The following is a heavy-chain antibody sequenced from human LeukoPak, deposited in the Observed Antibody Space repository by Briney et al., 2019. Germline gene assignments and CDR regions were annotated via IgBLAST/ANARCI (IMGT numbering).Heavy chain of an antibody. J-gene: IGHJ4*02. CDR2: LSGSGATS. CDR1: GLSFSNAW. D-gene: IGHD2-8*01. V-gene: IGHV3-23*01. Sequence: GGSLRLSCTASGLSFSNAWMSWVRQVPGKGLEWVSTLSGSGATSSYADSVQGRFSISRDNSNNTLYLQMNSLRAEDTALYYCAKDRIVLTVYAFDSWGQGTLVTVSS. CDR3: AKDRIVLTVYAFDS.